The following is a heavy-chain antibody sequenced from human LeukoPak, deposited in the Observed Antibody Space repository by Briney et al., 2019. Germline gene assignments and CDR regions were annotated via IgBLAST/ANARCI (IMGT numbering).Heavy chain of an antibody. Sequence: GASVKVSCKASGGTFSSYAISWVRQAPGQGLEWMGRIIPILGIANYAQKFQGRVTITADKSTSTAYMELSSLRSEDTAVYYCAREYYDFWSGPRLISGMDVWGQGTLVTVSS. J-gene: IGHJ4*02. CDR2: IIPILGIA. D-gene: IGHD3-3*01. CDR3: AREYYDFWSGPRLISGMDV. V-gene: IGHV1-69*04. CDR1: GGTFSSYA.